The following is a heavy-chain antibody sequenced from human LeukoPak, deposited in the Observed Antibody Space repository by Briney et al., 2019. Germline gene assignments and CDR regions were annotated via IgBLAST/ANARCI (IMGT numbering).Heavy chain of an antibody. Sequence: SETLSPTCTVSGGSISSYYWSWIRQPPGKGLEWVGYISTSGGTNYNPSLRSRVIISVDTPNNQFSLGLSSVTAADTAVYYCATSYDRSGYYYYFDFWGQGTLVTVSS. CDR3: ATSYDRSGYYYYFDF. J-gene: IGHJ4*02. CDR2: ISTSGGT. V-gene: IGHV4-4*09. D-gene: IGHD3-22*01. CDR1: GGSISSYY.